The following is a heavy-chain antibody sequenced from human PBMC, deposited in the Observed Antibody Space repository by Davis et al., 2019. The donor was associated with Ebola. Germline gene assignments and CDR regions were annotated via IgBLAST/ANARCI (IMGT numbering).Heavy chain of an antibody. Sequence: SETLSLTCTLSVGSISSYYWSWIRQPPGKGLEWIGYIYYSGSTNYNPSLKSGFPISVETSKNQFSMKLSSVTAADTAVYYCARVQRRDFWCGYYYYYGMDVWGQGTTVTVSS. J-gene: IGHJ6*02. V-gene: IGHV4-59*01. D-gene: IGHD3-3*01. CDR3: ARVQRRDFWCGYYYYYGMDV. CDR1: VGSISSYY. CDR2: IYYSGST.